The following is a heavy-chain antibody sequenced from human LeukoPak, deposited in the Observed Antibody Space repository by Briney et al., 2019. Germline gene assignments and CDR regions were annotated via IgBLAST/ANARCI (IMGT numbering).Heavy chain of an antibody. Sequence: GGSLRVSCAAPGVTFCTSGLHWVRQAPGKGGGWVAFILYEGSNEYYVESVKGRFTISRENSKNTLYLQMYSLRAADTAVYNCAKGYGFGTAHGGQATLVTVHS. CDR3: AKGYGFGTAH. J-gene: IGHJ4*02. D-gene: IGHD3-10*01. CDR2: ILYEGSNE. V-gene: IGHV3-30*02. CDR1: GVTFCTSG.